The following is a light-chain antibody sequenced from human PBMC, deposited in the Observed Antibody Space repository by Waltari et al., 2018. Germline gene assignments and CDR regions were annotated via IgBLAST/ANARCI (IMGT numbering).Light chain of an antibody. CDR2: QAS. J-gene: IGKJ1*01. V-gene: IGKV1-5*03. CDR1: QNINRW. CDR3: QQYHDSPWT. Sequence: DIQMTQSPSTLSASVGDRITITCRASQNINRWLVWFQQKPGKSPKLLIDQASSLESGVPSRFSGSGSGTEFTLTISSLQRDDFATYYCQQYHDSPWTFGQGTQVEI.